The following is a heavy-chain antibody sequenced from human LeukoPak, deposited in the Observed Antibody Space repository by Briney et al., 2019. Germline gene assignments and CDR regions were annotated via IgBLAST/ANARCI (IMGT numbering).Heavy chain of an antibody. CDR2: ISSSGSTI. D-gene: IGHD1-26*01. CDR3: ARDPRRSGSRGRGHAFDI. CDR1: GFTFSRFS. J-gene: IGHJ3*02. Sequence: QPGGSLRLSCAASGFTFSRFSMWWVRQAPGKGLEWGSYISSSGSTIYYADSVKGRFTISRDNAKNSLYLQMNSLRAEDTAVYYCARDPRRSGSRGRGHAFDIWGQGTMVTVSS. V-gene: IGHV3-48*04.